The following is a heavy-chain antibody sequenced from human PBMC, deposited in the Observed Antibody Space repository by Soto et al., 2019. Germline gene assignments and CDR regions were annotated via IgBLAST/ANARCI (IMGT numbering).Heavy chain of an antibody. D-gene: IGHD3-9*01. Sequence: GGSLRLSCAASGFTFSNFEMHWVRQAPGKGLEWVSYINTAGSTKYYAESVKGRFTISRDNARNSLFLQMNSLRAEDTAVYYCARAECSSPDCLTAYYSYGLDVWGQGSKITVSS. CDR3: ARAECSSPDCLTAYYSYGLDV. CDR2: INTAGSTK. CDR1: GFTFSNFE. J-gene: IGHJ6*02. V-gene: IGHV3-48*03.